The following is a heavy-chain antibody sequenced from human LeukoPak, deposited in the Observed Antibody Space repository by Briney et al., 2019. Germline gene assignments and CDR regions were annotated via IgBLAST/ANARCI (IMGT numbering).Heavy chain of an antibody. CDR3: ARYEMDV. J-gene: IGHJ6*02. CDR2: IKQDGSDK. D-gene: IGHD3-3*01. CDR1: GFTFNTYW. Sequence: GGSLRLSCAASGFTFNTYWMMWVRQAPGKGLEWVANIKQDGSDKYYVDSVKGRFTISRDNANNSLYLQMRSLRVEDTAVYYCARYEMDVWGQGTTVTVSS. V-gene: IGHV3-7*01.